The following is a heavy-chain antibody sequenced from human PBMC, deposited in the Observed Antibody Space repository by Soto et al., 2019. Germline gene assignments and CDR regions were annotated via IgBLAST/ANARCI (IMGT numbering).Heavy chain of an antibody. D-gene: IGHD1-26*01. J-gene: IGHJ4*02. CDR3: ARLFPHSGSYLDY. CDR2: IYYSGST. V-gene: IGHV4-39*01. CDR1: GGSISSSSYY. Sequence: QLQLQESGPGLVKPSETLSLTCTVSGGSISSSSYYWGWIRXXXGKGLEWIGSIYYSGSTYYNPSLKSRVTISVDTSKNQFSLKLSSVTAADTAVYYCARLFPHSGSYLDYWGQGTLVTVSS.